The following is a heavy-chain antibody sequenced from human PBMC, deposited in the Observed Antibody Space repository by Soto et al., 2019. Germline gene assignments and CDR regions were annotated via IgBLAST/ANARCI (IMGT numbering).Heavy chain of an antibody. D-gene: IGHD2-15*01. CDR3: ARVPSSSGRAHFDY. V-gene: IGHV3-30-3*01. CDR2: ISYDGSNK. Sequence: QVQLVESGGGVVQPGRSLRLSCAASGFTFSSYAMHWVRQAPGKGLEWVAVISYDGSNKYYADSVKGRFTISRDNSKNRLYLQMNSMRAEDTAVYYCARVPSSSGRAHFDYWGQGTLVTVSS. CDR1: GFTFSSYA. J-gene: IGHJ4*02.